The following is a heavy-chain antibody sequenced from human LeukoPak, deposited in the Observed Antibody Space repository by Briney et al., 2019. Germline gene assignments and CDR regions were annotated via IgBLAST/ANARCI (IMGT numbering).Heavy chain of an antibody. Sequence: SETLSLTCTVSGGSISSYYWSCIRPPPGKGLEWIGYVDHTGSTNFNPSLNGRVSISRDTSKNLFSLRLRSVTAADTAVYFCARGRVSSSTWFSTYYYYFYMDVWGKGTTVTVSS. D-gene: IGHD3-10*01. V-gene: IGHV4-59*01. J-gene: IGHJ6*03. CDR3: ARGRVSSSTWFSTYYYYFYMDV. CDR1: GGSISSYY. CDR2: VDHTGST.